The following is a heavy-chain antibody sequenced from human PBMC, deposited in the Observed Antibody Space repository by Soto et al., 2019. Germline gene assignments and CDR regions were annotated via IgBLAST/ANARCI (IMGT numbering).Heavy chain of an antibody. CDR1: GYTFTGYY. J-gene: IGHJ4*02. Sequence: ASVKVSCKASGYTFTGYYMHWVRQAPGQGLEWMGWINPNRGGTNYAQKFQGWVTMTRDTSISTAYMELSRLRSDDTAVYYCARGLIYDFWSGPLDYWGQGTLVTVSS. CDR2: INPNRGGT. D-gene: IGHD3-3*01. CDR3: ARGLIYDFWSGPLDY. V-gene: IGHV1-2*04.